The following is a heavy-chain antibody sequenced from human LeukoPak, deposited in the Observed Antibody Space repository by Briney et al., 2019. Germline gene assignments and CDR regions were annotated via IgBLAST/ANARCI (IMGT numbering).Heavy chain of an antibody. CDR1: GFTFSSFG. Sequence: GGSLRLSCAASGFTFSSFGMTWVRQAPGKGLEWVSSISSSSSYIYYADSVKGRFTISRNNGKNSLDLQLDSLRAEDTAVYYCARLMLITVTTFDSWGQGTLVTVSS. CDR2: ISSSSSYI. V-gene: IGHV3-21*04. J-gene: IGHJ4*02. D-gene: IGHD4-17*01. CDR3: ARLMLITVTTFDS.